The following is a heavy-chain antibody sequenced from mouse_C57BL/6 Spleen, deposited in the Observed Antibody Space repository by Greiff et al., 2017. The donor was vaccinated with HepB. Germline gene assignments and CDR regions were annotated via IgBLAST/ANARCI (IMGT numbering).Heavy chain of an antibody. Sequence: EVQLQQSGPELVKPGASVKISCKASGYTFTDYYMNWVKQSHGKSLEWIGDINPNNGGTSYNQKFKGKATLTVDKSSSTAYMELRSLTSEDSAVYYCARSLTGTNYWGQSTTLTVSA. CDR3: ARSLTGTNY. V-gene: IGHV1-26*01. J-gene: IGHJ2*01. CDR1: GYTFTDYY. D-gene: IGHD4-1*01. CDR2: INPNNGGT.